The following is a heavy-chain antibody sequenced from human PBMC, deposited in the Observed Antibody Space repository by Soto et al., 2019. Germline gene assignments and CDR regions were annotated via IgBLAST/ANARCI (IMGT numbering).Heavy chain of an antibody. J-gene: IGHJ4*02. CDR2: IKPNTGGT. V-gene: IGHV1-2*04. CDR3: ARDRRSSSGRFDY. D-gene: IGHD6-6*01. CDR1: GYTFIGYH. Sequence: ASVKVSCKASGYTFIGYHIHWVRQAPGQGLEWMGSIKPNTGGTNYAQKFQGWVTMTRDTALNTAYMELSSLRSNDTAMYYCARDRRSSSGRFDYWGQGTLVTVSS.